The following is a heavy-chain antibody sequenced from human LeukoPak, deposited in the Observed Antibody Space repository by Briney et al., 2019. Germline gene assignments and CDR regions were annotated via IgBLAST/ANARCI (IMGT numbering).Heavy chain of an antibody. J-gene: IGHJ4*02. CDR2: IYYSGST. Sequence: PSETLSLTCTVSGSSISSSSYYWGWIRQPPGKGLEWIGSIYYSGSTYYNPSLKSRVTISVDTSKNQFSLKLSSVTAADTAVYYCARPDYGGNSDYFDYWGQGTLVTVSS. V-gene: IGHV4-39*01. CDR1: GSSISSSSYY. D-gene: IGHD4-23*01. CDR3: ARPDYGGNSDYFDY.